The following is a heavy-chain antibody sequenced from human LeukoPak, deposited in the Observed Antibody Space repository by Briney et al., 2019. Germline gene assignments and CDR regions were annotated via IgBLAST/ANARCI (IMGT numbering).Heavy chain of an antibody. V-gene: IGHV3-21*01. CDR3: ARLYDGSAYHADHFDY. CDR1: GFTFKIYS. CDR2: ISSSSYI. J-gene: IGHJ4*02. D-gene: IGHD3-22*01. Sequence: GGSLRLSCAASGFTFKIYSMNWVRQAPGKGLEWVSSISSSSYIYYADSVKGRFTISRDKAKNSLYLQMNSLRAEDMAVYYCARLYDGSAYHADHFDYWGQGTLVIVSS.